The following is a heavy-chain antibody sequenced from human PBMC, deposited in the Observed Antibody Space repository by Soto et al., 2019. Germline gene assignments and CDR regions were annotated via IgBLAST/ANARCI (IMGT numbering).Heavy chain of an antibody. J-gene: IGHJ6*02. D-gene: IGHD6-25*01. CDR1: GFSLNTNRVA. CDR3: VFRAASSMDV. V-gene: IGHV2-5*04. CDR2: VYGDGGE. Sequence: QITLKESGPTVVRPTQTVTLTCTFSGFSLNTNRVAVGWIRQPPGKALEWLALVYGDGGERYSPSRESRPTISKDTSTIRVVLIRTNMDPVETGTYFCVFRAASSMDVWGQGTSVTVSS.